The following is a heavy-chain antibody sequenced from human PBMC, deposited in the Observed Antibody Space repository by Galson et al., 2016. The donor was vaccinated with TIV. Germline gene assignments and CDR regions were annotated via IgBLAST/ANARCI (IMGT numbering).Heavy chain of an antibody. Sequence: SVKVSCKASGYTFINYGISWVRQAPGQGLEWMGWISTNNGKTNLAQKLQGRVSMTTDTSTSTAYMELRGLRSDDTAFYYCARDIMVRGVSHYYYGMDVWGQGTTVTVSS. CDR3: ARDIMVRGVSHYYYGMDV. CDR2: ISTNNGKT. V-gene: IGHV1-18*01. D-gene: IGHD3-10*01. CDR1: GYTFINYG. J-gene: IGHJ6*02.